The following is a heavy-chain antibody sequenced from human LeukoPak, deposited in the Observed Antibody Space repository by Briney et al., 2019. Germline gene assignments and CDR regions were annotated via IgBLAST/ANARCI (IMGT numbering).Heavy chain of an antibody. V-gene: IGHV1-69*05. CDR1: GYTFTGYY. J-gene: IGHJ1*01. Sequence: SVKVSCKASGYTFTGYYMHWVRQAPGQGLERMGWIISIFGTANYAQKLQGRVTITTDESTSTAYMELSSLRSEDTAVYYCARDYGDSYFQHWGQGTLVTVSS. CDR2: IISIFGTA. CDR3: ARDYGDSYFQH. D-gene: IGHD4-17*01.